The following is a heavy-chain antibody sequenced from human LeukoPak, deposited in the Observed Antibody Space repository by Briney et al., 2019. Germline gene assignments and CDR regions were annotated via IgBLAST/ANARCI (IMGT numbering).Heavy chain of an antibody. J-gene: IGHJ3*02. Sequence: GSSVKVSCKASGGTFSSYAISWVRQAPGQGLEWMGGIIPIFGTANYAQKFQGRVTITADESTSTAYMELSSLRSEDTAVYYCARGSMDTAMVTSAFDIWGQGTMVTVSS. V-gene: IGHV1-69*01. CDR1: GGTFSSYA. CDR3: ARGSMDTAMVTSAFDI. D-gene: IGHD5-18*01. CDR2: IIPIFGTA.